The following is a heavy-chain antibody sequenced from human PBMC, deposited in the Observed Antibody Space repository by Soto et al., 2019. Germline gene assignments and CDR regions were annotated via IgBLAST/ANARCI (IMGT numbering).Heavy chain of an antibody. D-gene: IGHD2-15*01. CDR1: GFTFSSYW. J-gene: IGHJ3*02. CDR2: IKQDGSEK. CDR3: ARDIELADCSGGSWYYPGDAFDI. V-gene: IGHV3-7*01. Sequence: EVQLVESGGGLVQPGGSLRLSCAASGFTFSSYWMSWVRQAPGKGLEWVANIKQDGSEKYYVDSVKGRFNISRDNAKKSLYLQMSSLRAEDTAVYYCARDIELADCSGGSWYYPGDAFDIWGQGTMGTVSS.